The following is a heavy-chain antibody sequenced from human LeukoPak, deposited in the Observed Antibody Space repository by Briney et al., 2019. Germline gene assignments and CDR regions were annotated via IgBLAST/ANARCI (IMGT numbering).Heavy chain of an antibody. Sequence: PGGSLRLSCAASGFTFSNYWMSWVRQAPGKGLEWVAKIKQDGSEKYYVDSVKGRFTISRDNAKNSLYLQMDSLRAEDTAVYYCARDFQSFDWLYFFDYWGQGTLVTVSS. V-gene: IGHV3-7*01. CDR1: GFTFSNYW. CDR3: ARDFQSFDWLYFFDY. D-gene: IGHD3-9*01. CDR2: IKQDGSEK. J-gene: IGHJ4*02.